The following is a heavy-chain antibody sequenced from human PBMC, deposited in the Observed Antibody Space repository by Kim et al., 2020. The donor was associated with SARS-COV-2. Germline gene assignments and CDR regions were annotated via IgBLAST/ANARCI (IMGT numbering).Heavy chain of an antibody. J-gene: IGHJ6*02. D-gene: IGHD3-9*01. Sequence: STYDADTVKGRFTIARANSKSTLYLRMNSLRAEYTAVYYWARDLVTMGIDVWGQGTTVTVSS. V-gene: IGHV3-53*01. CDR2: ST. CDR3: ARDLVTMGIDV.